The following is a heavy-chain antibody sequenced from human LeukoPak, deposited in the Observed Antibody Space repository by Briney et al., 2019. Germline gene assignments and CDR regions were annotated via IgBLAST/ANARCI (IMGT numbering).Heavy chain of an antibody. V-gene: IGHV1-2*02. D-gene: IGHD2-8*02. Sequence: ASVKVSCKASGYTFTDYYIHWVRQAPGQGLEWMGWINPNGGGAHYAQKFQGRVTMTRDASISTAYMEVSRLTYDDTAVYYCGLVASGNWWFDPWGQGTLVTVSS. CDR3: GLVASGNWWFDP. CDR2: INPNGGGA. CDR1: GYTFTDYY. J-gene: IGHJ5*02.